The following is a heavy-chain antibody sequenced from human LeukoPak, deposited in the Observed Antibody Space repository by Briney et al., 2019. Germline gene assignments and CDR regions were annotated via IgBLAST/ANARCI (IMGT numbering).Heavy chain of an antibody. Sequence: SQTVSLTCSVSGGSISSGDYYWSWIRQPPGKGLEWIGHIYYSGSTHHNPSLKSRVTISVDTSKNQFSLKLSSVTATDTAVYYCARSLLSAGSGSYGFDPWGQGTLVTVSS. CDR2: IYYSGST. CDR1: GGSISSGDYY. CDR3: ARSLLSAGSGSYGFDP. V-gene: IGHV4-30-4*01. J-gene: IGHJ5*02. D-gene: IGHD3-10*01.